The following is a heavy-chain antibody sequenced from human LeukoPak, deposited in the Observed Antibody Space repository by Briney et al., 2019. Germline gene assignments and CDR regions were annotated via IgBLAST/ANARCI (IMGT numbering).Heavy chain of an antibody. D-gene: IGHD6-19*01. J-gene: IGHJ6*02. CDR3: ARDKGGGQSSGSSGGMDV. V-gene: IGHV3-NL1*01. CDR2: IYSGGST. CDR1: GFTSKSYG. Sequence: GGSLRLSCAASGFTSKSYGMQWVRQAPGKGLEWVSVIYSGGSTYYADSVKGRFTISRDNSKNTLYLQMNSLRAEDTAVYYCARDKGGGQSSGSSGGMDVWGQGTTVTVSS.